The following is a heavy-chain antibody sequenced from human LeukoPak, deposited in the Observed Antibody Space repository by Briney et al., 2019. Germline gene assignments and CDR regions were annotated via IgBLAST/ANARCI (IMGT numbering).Heavy chain of an antibody. CDR1: GFTFRDYW. CDR2: LKQDGSEE. V-gene: IGHV3-7*05. D-gene: IGHD1-26*01. Sequence: GGSLRLSCAASGFTFRDYWMSWVRQAPGKGLEWVANLKQDGSEEIYVDSVKGRFTISRDNAENALFPQMNSLRVEDTAVYYCARDPYSGSYGAFDIWGQGTMVTVS. J-gene: IGHJ3*02. CDR3: ARDPYSGSYGAFDI.